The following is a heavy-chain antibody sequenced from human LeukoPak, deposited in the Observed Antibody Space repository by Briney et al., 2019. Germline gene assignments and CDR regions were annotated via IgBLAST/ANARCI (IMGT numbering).Heavy chain of an antibody. Sequence: PGGSLRLSCAASGFTFSNAWMSWVRQAPGKGLEWVGRIKSKTDGCTTDYAAPVKGRFTISRDDSKNTLYLQMNSLKTEDTAVYYCTTPPYCSSTSCYRYGFDYWGQGTLVTVSS. J-gene: IGHJ4*02. V-gene: IGHV3-15*01. CDR2: IKSKTDGCTT. CDR3: TTPPYCSSTSCYRYGFDY. D-gene: IGHD2-2*02. CDR1: GFTFSNAW.